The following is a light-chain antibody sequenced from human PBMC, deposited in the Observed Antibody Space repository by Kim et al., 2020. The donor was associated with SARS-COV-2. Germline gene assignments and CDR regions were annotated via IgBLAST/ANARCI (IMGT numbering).Light chain of an antibody. V-gene: IGLV2-14*01. J-gene: IGLJ3*02. CDR1: SSDIGTYNY. CDR2: DVA. CDR3: SSFASSTTWV. Sequence: SALTQPASVSGSPGQSITISCTGTSSDIGTYNYVSWYQQHPVRAPNLMIYDVAKRPSGVSHRFSGSKSGNTASLTISGLQAEDEADYYCSSFASSTTWVFGGGTQLTVL.